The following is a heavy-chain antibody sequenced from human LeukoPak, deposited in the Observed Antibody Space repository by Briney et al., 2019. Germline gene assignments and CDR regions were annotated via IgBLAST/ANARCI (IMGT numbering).Heavy chain of an antibody. J-gene: IGHJ4*02. CDR3: ARLGGIAARPIDY. CDR2: ISSSSTI. CDR1: GFTFSSYS. V-gene: IGHV3-48*01. Sequence: GGSLRLPCAASGFTFSSYSMNWVRQAPGKGLEWVSYISSSSTIYYADSVKGRFTISRDNAKNSLYLQMNSLRAEDTAVYYCARLGGIAARPIDYWGQGTLVTVSS. D-gene: IGHD6-6*01.